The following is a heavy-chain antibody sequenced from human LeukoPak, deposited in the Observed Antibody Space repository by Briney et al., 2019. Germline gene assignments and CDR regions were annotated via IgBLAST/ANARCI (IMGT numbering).Heavy chain of an antibody. CDR2: INSDGRST. CDR3: ARGTGYSVVDY. Sequence: GGSLRLSCAASGFTFSNYWMHWVRQAPGKGLVWVSRINSDGRSTRHADSVKGRFAISRDNAKNTLYLQMNSLRAEDTAVYYCARGTGYSVVDYWGQGTLVTVSS. J-gene: IGHJ4*02. CDR1: GFTFSNYW. V-gene: IGHV3-74*01. D-gene: IGHD5-18*01.